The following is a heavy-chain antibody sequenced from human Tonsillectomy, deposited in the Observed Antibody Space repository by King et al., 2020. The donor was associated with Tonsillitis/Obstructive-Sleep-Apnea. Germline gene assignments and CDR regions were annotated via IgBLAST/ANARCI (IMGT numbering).Heavy chain of an antibody. V-gene: IGHV4-59*01. CDR3: ARDMVLEAGGDAFDI. CDR1: GGSISSYY. J-gene: IGHJ3*02. D-gene: IGHD2-8*01. CDR2: IYYSGST. Sequence: QLQESGPGLVKPSETLSLTCSVSGGSISSYYWSWIRQPPGKGLEWIGYIYYSGSTNCNPSLKSRVTISLDTSKNQLSLKLSPVTAADTAVYYCARDMVLEAGGDAFDIWGQGTMVTVSS.